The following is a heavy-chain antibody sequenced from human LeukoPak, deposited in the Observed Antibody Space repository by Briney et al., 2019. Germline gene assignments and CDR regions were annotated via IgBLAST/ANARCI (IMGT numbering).Heavy chain of an antibody. J-gene: IGHJ4*02. V-gene: IGHV2-70*01. CDR3: ARTPWGVVTQGYFDY. CDR1: GFSLSTSGMC. CDR2: IDWDDDK. Sequence: SGPTLVNPTQTLTLTCTFSGFSLSTSGMCVSWIRQPPGKALEWLALIDWDDDKYYSTSLKTRLTISKDTSKNQVVLTMTNMDPVDTATCYCARTPWGVVTQGYFDYWGQGTLVTVSS. D-gene: IGHD4-23*01.